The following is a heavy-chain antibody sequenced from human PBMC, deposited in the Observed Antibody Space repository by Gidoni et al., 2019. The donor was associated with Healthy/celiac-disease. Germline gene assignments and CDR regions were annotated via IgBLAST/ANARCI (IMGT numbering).Heavy chain of an antibody. CDR1: VGTFSSYA. CDR2: IIPIFGTA. J-gene: IGHJ6*02. V-gene: IGHV1-69*06. Sequence: QVQLVQSGAEVKKTGSSVKVSCKASVGTFSSYAISWVRQAPGQGLEWMGGIIPIFGTANYAQTFQGRVTITSDKSTSTAYMELSSLRSEDTAVYYCATLLPTHYGIDVWGQGTTVTVSS. CDR3: ATLLPTHYGIDV. D-gene: IGHD4-4*01.